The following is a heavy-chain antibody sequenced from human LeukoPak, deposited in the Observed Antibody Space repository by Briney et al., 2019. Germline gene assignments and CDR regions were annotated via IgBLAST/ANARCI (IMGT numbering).Heavy chain of an antibody. CDR2: IYTSGST. CDR1: VGSISSYY. V-gene: IGHV4-4*07. D-gene: IGHD2-15*01. CDR3: ARDQSLGYCSGGSCPDPYYYYGMDV. J-gene: IGHJ6*02. Sequence: SETLSLTCTVSVGSISSYYWSWIRQPAGKGLEWIGRIYTSGSTNYTPSLKSQVTMSVDTSKNQFSLKLSSVTAADTAVYYCARDQSLGYCSGGSCPDPYYYYGMDVWGQGTTVTVSS.